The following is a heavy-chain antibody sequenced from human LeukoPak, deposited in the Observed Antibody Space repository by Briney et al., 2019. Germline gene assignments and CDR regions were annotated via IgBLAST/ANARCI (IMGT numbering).Heavy chain of an antibody. CDR1: GYTFTSYA. J-gene: IGHJ4*02. V-gene: IGHV1-3*01. D-gene: IGHD6-19*01. CDR3: ARGGPNRSGWTLDY. Sequence: GAPVKVSCKGSGYTFTSYAMHWVRLAPGQGLEWMGWINGDTGNTESSQKFQARVSITWDTSATTAYMELSSLRSEDTAVYYCARGGPNRSGWTLDYWGQGTLVTVSS. CDR2: INGDTGNT.